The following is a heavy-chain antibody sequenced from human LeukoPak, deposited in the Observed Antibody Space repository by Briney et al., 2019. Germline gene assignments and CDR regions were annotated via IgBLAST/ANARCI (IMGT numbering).Heavy chain of an antibody. CDR1: GFTFSSYW. D-gene: IGHD2-15*01. Sequence: GGSLRLSCAASGFTFSSYWMHWVRQAPGKGLVWVSRINSDGSSTSYADSVKGRFTISRDNAKNTLYLQMNSLRAEDTAVYYCAREIRRCSGGDCYDDAFDIWGQGTMVTVSS. CDR3: AREIRRCSGGDCYDDAFDI. CDR2: INSDGSST. J-gene: IGHJ3*02. V-gene: IGHV3-74*01.